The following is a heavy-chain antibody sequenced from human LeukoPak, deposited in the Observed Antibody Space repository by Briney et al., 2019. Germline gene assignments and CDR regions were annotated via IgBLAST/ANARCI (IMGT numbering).Heavy chain of an antibody. D-gene: IGHD3-3*01. CDR3: ARGAIFGVVKSYMDV. CDR2: INPNSGGT. CDR1: GYTFTGYY. V-gene: IGHV1-2*02. J-gene: IGHJ6*03. Sequence: ASVKFSCKASGYTFTGYYMHWVRQAPGQGLEWMGWINPNSGGTNYAQKFQGRVTMTRDTSISTAYMELSRLRSDDTAVYYCARGAIFGVVKSYMDVWGKGTTVTVSS.